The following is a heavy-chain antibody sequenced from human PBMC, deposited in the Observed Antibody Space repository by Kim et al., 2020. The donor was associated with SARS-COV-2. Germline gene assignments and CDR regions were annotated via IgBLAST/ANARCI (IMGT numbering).Heavy chain of an antibody. CDR3: ATDLAVGTYYYYYGMDV. CDR1: GYTLTELS. J-gene: IGHJ6*02. D-gene: IGHD6-19*01. Sequence: ASVKVSCKVSGYTLTELSMHWVRQAPGKGLEWMGGFDPEDGETIYARKFQGRVTMTEDTSTDTAYMELSSLRSEDTAVYYCATDLAVGTYYYYYGMDVWGQGTTVTVSS. V-gene: IGHV1-24*01. CDR2: FDPEDGET.